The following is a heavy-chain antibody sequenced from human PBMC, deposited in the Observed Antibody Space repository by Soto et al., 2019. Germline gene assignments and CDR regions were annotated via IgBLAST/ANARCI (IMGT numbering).Heavy chain of an antibody. V-gene: IGHV3-30-3*01. J-gene: IGHJ6*02. Sequence: GGSLRLSCAASGFTFSSYAMHWVRQAPGKGLGWVAVISYDGSNKYYADSVKGRFTISRDNSKNTLYLQMNSLRAEDTAVYYCARDRSSGWYRVGGMDVWGQGTTVTVSS. D-gene: IGHD6-19*01. CDR2: ISYDGSNK. CDR1: GFTFSSYA. CDR3: ARDRSSGWYRVGGMDV.